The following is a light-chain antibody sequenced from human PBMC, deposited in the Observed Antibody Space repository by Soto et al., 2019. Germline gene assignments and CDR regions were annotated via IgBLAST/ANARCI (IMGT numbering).Light chain of an antibody. J-gene: IGKJ4*01. Sequence: EIVLTQSPGTLSLSSGERATLSCRASQTVSSNYLAWYQQKPGQAPRLLIFGASARATGIPDRFSGSGSGTDFTITISSLEPEDFAVYXCQQHGSSPLSFGGGTKVEIK. CDR1: QTVSSNY. CDR2: GAS. V-gene: IGKV3-20*01. CDR3: QQHGSSPLS.